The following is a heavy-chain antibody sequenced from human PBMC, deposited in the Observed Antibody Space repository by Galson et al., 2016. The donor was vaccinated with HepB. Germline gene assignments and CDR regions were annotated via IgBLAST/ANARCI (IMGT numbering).Heavy chain of an antibody. CDR1: GFTFDDYA. CDR2: IRWNSVTI. Sequence: SLRLSCAASGFTFDDYAMHWVRQAPGKGLEWVSGIRWNSVTIGYADSVKGRFTISRDNAKNSLYLQMNSLRTEDTALYYCAKSPEGYCSGDSCLTLDYLGQGTLVTVAS. V-gene: IGHV3-9*01. CDR3: AKSPEGYCSGDSCLTLDY. J-gene: IGHJ4*02. D-gene: IGHD2-15*01.